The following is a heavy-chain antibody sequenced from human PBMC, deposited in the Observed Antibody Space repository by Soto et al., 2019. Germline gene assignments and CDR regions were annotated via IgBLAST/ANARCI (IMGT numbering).Heavy chain of an antibody. Sequence: QVQLVESGGGVVQPGRSLRLSCAASGFTFSSYGMHWVRQAPGKGLEWVAVISYDGSNKYYADSVKGRFTISRDNSKNTRYLQMNSLRAEDTAVYYCAKDLSGGVAGTEYFDYWGQGTLVTVSS. CDR1: GFTFSSYG. J-gene: IGHJ4*02. V-gene: IGHV3-30*18. CDR2: ISYDGSNK. D-gene: IGHD6-19*01. CDR3: AKDLSGGVAGTEYFDY.